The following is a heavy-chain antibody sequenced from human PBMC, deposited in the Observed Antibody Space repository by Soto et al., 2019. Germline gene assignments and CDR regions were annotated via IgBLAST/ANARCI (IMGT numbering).Heavy chain of an antibody. CDR2: MHYSGST. V-gene: IGHV4-39*01. D-gene: IGHD6-13*01. CDR3: ARPGYSSSWYWFDP. CDR1: GGSMRSSDYY. Sequence: QVQLQESGPGLVKPSETLSLICSVSGGSMRSSDYYWGWIRQPPNKGLEWIGSMHYSGSTYYNPYLKSRDTISVDTSKNQFSLKLTSVTAADTAVYYCARPGYSSSWYWFDPWGQGTLVTVSS. J-gene: IGHJ5*02.